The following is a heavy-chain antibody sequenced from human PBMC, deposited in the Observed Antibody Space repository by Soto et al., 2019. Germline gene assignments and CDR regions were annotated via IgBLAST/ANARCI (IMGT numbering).Heavy chain of an antibody. CDR3: AAMITFGGVIDLHATYYMDV. V-gene: IGHV3-30*03. Sequence: GGSLRLSCAASGFTFSSYGMHWVRQAPGKGLEWVAVISYDGSNKYYADSVKGRFTISRDNSKNTLYLQMNSLRAEDTAVYYCAAMITFGGVIDLHATYYMDVWGKGTTVTVSS. J-gene: IGHJ6*03. CDR1: GFTFSSYG. CDR2: ISYDGSNK. D-gene: IGHD3-16*02.